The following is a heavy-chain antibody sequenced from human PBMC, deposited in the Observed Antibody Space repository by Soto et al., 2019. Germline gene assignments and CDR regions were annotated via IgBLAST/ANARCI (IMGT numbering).Heavy chain of an antibody. V-gene: IGHV3-9*01. D-gene: IGHD2-2*01. CDR3: VKAQIPAPLPGMDV. CDR2: INWNSCSI. Sequence: GGSLRLSCAASGFTFDDYAVHWVRQFPGKGLEWVSGINWNSCSIGYGDSVKGRFAISRDNAKNSLHLQMNSLSAEDTAFYYCVKAQIPAPLPGMDVWGRGTTVTVSS. CDR1: GFTFDDYA. J-gene: IGHJ6*02.